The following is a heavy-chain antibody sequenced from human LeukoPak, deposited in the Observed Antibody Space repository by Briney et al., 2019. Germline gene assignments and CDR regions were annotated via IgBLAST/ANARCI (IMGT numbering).Heavy chain of an antibody. CDR2: INPNSGGT. D-gene: IGHD3-10*01. Sequence: ASVKVSCKASGYTFTGYYMHWVRQAPGQGLERMGWINPNSGGTNYAQKFQGRVTVTRDTSISTAYMELSRLRSDDTAVYYCARSYYGSGSPSDYWGQGTLVTVSS. J-gene: IGHJ4*02. V-gene: IGHV1-2*02. CDR3: ARSYYGSGSPSDY. CDR1: GYTFTGYY.